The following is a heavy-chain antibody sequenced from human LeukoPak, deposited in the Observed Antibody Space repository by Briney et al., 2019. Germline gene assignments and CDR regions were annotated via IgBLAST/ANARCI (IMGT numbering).Heavy chain of an antibody. CDR1: GFTVSSNH. CDR3: ARYGSSWYSYDY. D-gene: IGHD6-13*01. J-gene: IGHJ4*02. Sequence: PGGSLRLSCAASGFTVSSNHMSWVRQASGKGLEWVSVIYSGGSTYYADSVKGRFTISRDNSKNTLYLQMNSLRAEDTALYHCARYGSSWYSYDYWGQGTLVTVSS. CDR2: IYSGGST. V-gene: IGHV3-66*01.